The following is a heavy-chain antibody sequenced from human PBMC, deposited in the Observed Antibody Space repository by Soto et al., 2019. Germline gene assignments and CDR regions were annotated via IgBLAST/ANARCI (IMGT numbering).Heavy chain of an antibody. CDR1: GYTFTTYD. CDR2: MTPNNGNT. D-gene: IGHD3-22*01. V-gene: IGHV1-8*01. J-gene: IGHJ3*02. Sequence: QVQLVQSGAEVKKPGASVKVSCKASGYTFTTYDINWVRQATGQGLEWMGWMTPNNGNTGYAQKFQGRVTMTRDTSISTAYMELSSLRSEDTAVYYCPTTCYYDFSGFSDAFDIWGQGTMVTVSS. CDR3: PTTCYYDFSGFSDAFDI.